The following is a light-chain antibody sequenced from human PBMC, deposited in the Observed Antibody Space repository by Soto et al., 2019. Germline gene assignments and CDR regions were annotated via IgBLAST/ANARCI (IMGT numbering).Light chain of an antibody. CDR1: QSVSSSF. CDR3: QQYGNSPLT. CDR2: GAS. J-gene: IGKJ4*01. Sequence: LTQTPGTLSLSPGKRAPLSCRSSQSVSSSFLAWFQQRPGQAPRLLIYGASSRATGIPDRFSGSGSGTDFTLTISGLEPEDFAVYYCQQYGNSPLTFGGGAKADIK. V-gene: IGKV3-20*01.